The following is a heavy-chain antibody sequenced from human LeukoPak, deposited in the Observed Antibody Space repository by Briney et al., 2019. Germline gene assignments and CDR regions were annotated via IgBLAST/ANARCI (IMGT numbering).Heavy chain of an antibody. CDR2: IIPIFGTA. CDR3: ARAANWNYEIDY. Sequence: ASVKVSCKASGGTFSSYAISWVRQAPGQGLEWMGGIIPIFGTANYAQKFQGRVTITADESTSTAYMELSSLRSEDTAVYYCARAANWNYEIDYWGQGTLVTVSS. CDR1: GGTFSSYA. D-gene: IGHD1-7*01. V-gene: IGHV1-69*13. J-gene: IGHJ4*02.